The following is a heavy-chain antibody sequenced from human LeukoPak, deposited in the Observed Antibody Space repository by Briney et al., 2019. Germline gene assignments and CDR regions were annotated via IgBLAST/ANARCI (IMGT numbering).Heavy chain of an antibody. CDR1: GGTFSSYA. J-gene: IGHJ4*02. V-gene: IGHV1-69*13. D-gene: IGHD3-10*01. Sequence: GASVKVSRKASGGTFSSYAISWVRQAPGQGLEWMGGIIPIFGTANYAQKFQGRVTITADESTSTAYMELSSLRSEDTAVYYCARDRGWFGGQIDYWGQGTLVTVSS. CDR2: IIPIFGTA. CDR3: ARDRGWFGGQIDY.